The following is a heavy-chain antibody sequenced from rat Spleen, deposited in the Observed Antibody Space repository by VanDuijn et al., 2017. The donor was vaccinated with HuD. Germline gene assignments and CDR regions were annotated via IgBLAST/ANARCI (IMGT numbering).Heavy chain of an antibody. V-gene: IGHV5-31*01. D-gene: IGHD4-3*01. J-gene: IGHJ4*01. CDR1: GFTFNNYW. Sequence: EVQLVESDGGLVQPGRSLKLSCVASGFTFNNYWMTWVRQAPGMGLEWIASISTSGGSTYYRDSVKGRFTISRDNAKSTLYLQMDSLRSEDTATYYCARHNSGYGVMDAWGQGASVTVSS. CDR2: ISTSGGST. CDR3: ARHNSGYGVMDA.